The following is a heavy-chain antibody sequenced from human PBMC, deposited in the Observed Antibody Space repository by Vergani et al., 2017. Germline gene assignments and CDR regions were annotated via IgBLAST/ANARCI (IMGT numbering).Heavy chain of an antibody. CDR2: IYYSGST. J-gene: IGHJ3*02. CDR3: TTDPDYIVATIAAFDI. D-gene: IGHD5-12*01. V-gene: IGHV4-59*01. CDR1: GGSISSYY. Sequence: QVQLQESGPGLVKPSETLSLTCTVSGGSISSYYWSWIRQPPGKGLEWIGYIYYSGSTNYNPSLKSRVTISVDTSKNQFSLKLSSVTAADTAVYYCTTDPDYIVATIAAFDIWGQGTMVTVSS.